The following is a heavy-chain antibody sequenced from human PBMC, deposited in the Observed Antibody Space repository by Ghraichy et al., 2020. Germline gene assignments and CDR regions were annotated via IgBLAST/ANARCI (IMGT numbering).Heavy chain of an antibody. CDR3: ARDRAYYDSSGY. CDR2: ISAYNGNT. J-gene: IGHJ4*02. Sequence: ASVKVSCKASGYTFTSYVISLVRQAPGQGLEWMGWISAYNGNTNYAQKLQGRVTMTTDTSTSTAYMELRSLRSDDTAVYYCARDRAYYDSSGYWGQGTLVTVSS. CDR1: GYTFTSYV. V-gene: IGHV1-18*04. D-gene: IGHD3-22*01.